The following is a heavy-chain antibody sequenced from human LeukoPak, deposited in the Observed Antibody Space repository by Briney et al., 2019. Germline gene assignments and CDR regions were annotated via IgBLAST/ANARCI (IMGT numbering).Heavy chain of an antibody. CDR1: GFTFSSSS. V-gene: IGHV3-21*01. CDR3: ARVHSSSWYHPLDY. Sequence: GGSLRLSCAASGFTFSSSSMNWVRQAPGKGLEWVSSISSSSSYIYYADSVKGRFTISRGSAKNSLYLQMSSLRAEDTAVYYCARVHSSSWYHPLDYWGQGTLVTVSS. J-gene: IGHJ4*02. CDR2: ISSSSSYI. D-gene: IGHD6-13*01.